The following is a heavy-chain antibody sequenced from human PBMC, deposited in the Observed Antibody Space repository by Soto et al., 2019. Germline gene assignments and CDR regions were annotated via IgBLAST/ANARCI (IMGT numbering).Heavy chain of an antibody. CDR2: ISSGGSTK. CDR1: GFTFRSFE. J-gene: IGHJ3*02. Sequence: ESGGGWAQPGGSLSLSCAASGFTFRSFEMNWVRQAPGKGLECVAYISSGGSTKFYADSVKGRFTISRDNAKNSLLLQMHSLTAEDSAVYYCAREGPADGLDIWGQGTMVTVSS. CDR3: AREGPADGLDI. V-gene: IGHV3-48*03.